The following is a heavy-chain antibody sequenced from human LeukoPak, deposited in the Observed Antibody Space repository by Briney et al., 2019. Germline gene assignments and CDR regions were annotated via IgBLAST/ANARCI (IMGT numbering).Heavy chain of an antibody. CDR3: ARELFTGGYFDS. CDR1: GGSISSGGYY. Sequence: SQTLSLTCTVSGGSISSGGYYWSWIRQHPGKGLEWIGYIYYSGSTYYNPSLKSRVTISVDTSKNQFSLKLSSVTAADTAVYYCARELFTGGYFDSWGLGTLVTVSS. CDR2: IYYSGST. V-gene: IGHV4-31*03. D-gene: IGHD2-8*02. J-gene: IGHJ4*02.